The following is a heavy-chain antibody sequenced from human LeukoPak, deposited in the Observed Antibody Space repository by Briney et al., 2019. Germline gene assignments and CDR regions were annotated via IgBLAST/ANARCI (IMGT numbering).Heavy chain of an antibody. CDR2: INPNSGGT. Sequence: GASVKVSCKASGYTFTGYYMHWVRQAPGQGLEWMGRINPNSGGTNYAQKFQGRVTMTRDTSISTAYMELSRLRSEDTAVYYCARADGSGTPYGMDVWGQGTTVTVSS. D-gene: IGHD3-10*01. CDR3: ARADGSGTPYGMDV. J-gene: IGHJ6*02. V-gene: IGHV1-2*06. CDR1: GYTFTGYY.